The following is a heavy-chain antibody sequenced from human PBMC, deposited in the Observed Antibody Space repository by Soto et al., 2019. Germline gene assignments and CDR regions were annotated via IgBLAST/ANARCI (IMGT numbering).Heavy chain of an antibody. D-gene: IGHD3-22*01. CDR2: IYYSGST. CDR3: ARTRNYYDSSGYYLEWYFDL. V-gene: IGHV4-39*01. J-gene: IGHJ2*01. CDR1: GGSISSSSYY. Sequence: SETLSLTCTVSGGSISSSSYYWGWIRQPPGKGLEWIGSIYYSGSTYYNPSLKSRVTISVDTSKNQFSLRLSSVTAADTAVYYCARTRNYYDSSGYYLEWYFDLWGRGTLVTVSS.